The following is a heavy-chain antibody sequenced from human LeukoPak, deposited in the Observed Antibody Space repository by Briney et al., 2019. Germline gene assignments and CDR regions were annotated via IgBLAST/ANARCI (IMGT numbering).Heavy chain of an antibody. Sequence: WASVKVSCKASGGTFSSYAISWVRQAPGQGLEWTGGIIPIFGTANCAQKFQGRVTITADESTSTAYMELSSLRSEDTAVYYCARCLQYSGSYGGFDYWGQGTLVTVSS. CDR1: GGTFSSYA. CDR2: IIPIFGTA. J-gene: IGHJ4*02. D-gene: IGHD1-26*01. V-gene: IGHV1-69*13. CDR3: ARCLQYSGSYGGFDY.